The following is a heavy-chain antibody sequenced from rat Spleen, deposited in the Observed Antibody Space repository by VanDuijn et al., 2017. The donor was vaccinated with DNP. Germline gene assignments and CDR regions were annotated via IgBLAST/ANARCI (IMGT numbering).Heavy chain of an antibody. CDR3: ARLSILWFPY. V-gene: IGHV5-25*01. Sequence: EVQLVESGGGLVQPGRSLKLSCAASGFTFSNYDMAWVRQAPTKGLEWVASISPSAGSTHYRDSVKGRFTVSRDNAKSSLYLQMDSLRSEDTATYYCARLSILWFPYWGQGVMVTVSS. D-gene: IGHD1-12*03. CDR1: GFTFSNYD. CDR2: ISPSAGST. J-gene: IGHJ2*01.